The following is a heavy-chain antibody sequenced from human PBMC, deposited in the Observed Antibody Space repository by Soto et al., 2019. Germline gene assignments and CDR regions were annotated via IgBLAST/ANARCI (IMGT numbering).Heavy chain of an antibody. Sequence: GGSLRLSCAASGFTFSSYAMSWVRQAPGKGLEWVSAISGSGGSTYYADSVKGRFTISRDNSKNTLYLQMNSLRAEDTAVYYCAKITIFGVVRGYMDVWGKGTTVTVSS. CDR3: AKITIFGVVRGYMDV. CDR1: GFTFSSYA. J-gene: IGHJ6*03. CDR2: ISGSGGST. D-gene: IGHD3-3*01. V-gene: IGHV3-23*01.